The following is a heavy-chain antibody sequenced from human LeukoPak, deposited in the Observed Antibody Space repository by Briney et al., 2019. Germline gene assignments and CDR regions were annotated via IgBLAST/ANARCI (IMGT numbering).Heavy chain of an antibody. V-gene: IGHV4-30-4*02. J-gene: IGHJ3*02. CDR2: IYYSGST. CDR1: GGSISSGDYY. D-gene: IGHD2-2*01. Sequence: PSETLSLTCTVSGGSISSGDYYWSWIRQPPGKGPEWIGYIYYSGSTYYNPSLKSRVTISVDTSKNQFSLKLSSVTAADTAVYYCARLYADIVVVPAATIDAFDIWGQGTMVTVSS. CDR3: ARLYADIVVVPAATIDAFDI.